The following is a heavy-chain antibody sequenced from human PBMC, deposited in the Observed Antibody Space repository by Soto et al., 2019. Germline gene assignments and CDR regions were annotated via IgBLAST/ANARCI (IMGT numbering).Heavy chain of an antibody. CDR2: ISLYSDGT. CDR3: ARVVPGAEAWCGP. CDR1: GYTFSNYG. Sequence: VSVKVSCKTSGYTFSNYGITCVRQAPGQPLEWLGWISLYSDGTNYAQKFQGRVSMTTDTSTTTAYMELRSLRSDDTAVYYCARVVPGAEAWCGPWGQGTLVTVSS. D-gene: IGHD2-2*01. V-gene: IGHV1-18*01. J-gene: IGHJ5*02.